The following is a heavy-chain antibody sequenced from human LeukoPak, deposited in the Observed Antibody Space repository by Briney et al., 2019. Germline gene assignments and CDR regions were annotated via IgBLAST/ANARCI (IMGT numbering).Heavy chain of an antibody. Sequence: SETLSLTCTVSGGSISSSSYYWGWIRQPPGKGLEWIGSIYYSGSTYYNPSLKGQVTISVDTSKNKFSLKLSSVTAADTAVYYCAREGADILTGCGFDYWGQGTLVTVSS. CDR3: AREGADILTGCGFDY. D-gene: IGHD3-9*01. V-gene: IGHV4-39*07. CDR1: GGSISSSSYY. J-gene: IGHJ4*02. CDR2: IYYSGST.